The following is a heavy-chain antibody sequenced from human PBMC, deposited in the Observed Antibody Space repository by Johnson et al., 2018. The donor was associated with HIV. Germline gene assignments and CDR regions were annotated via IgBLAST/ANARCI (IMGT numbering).Heavy chain of an antibody. CDR2: IRYDESDK. V-gene: IGHV3-30*02. D-gene: IGHD3-16*01. CDR3: AREGEPDGFDI. CDR1: GFAFSNYG. Sequence: VQLVESGGGVVQPGGSLRLSCAASGFAFSNYGLHWVRQSPGRGLEWVAFIRYDESDKYYADSVKGRFTMSRDNSKNTVYLQMNSLRVEDTAVYYCAREGEPDGFDIWGQGTMVTVSS. J-gene: IGHJ3*02.